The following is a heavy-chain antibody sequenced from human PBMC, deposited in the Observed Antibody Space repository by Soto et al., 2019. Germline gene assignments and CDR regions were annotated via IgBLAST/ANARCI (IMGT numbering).Heavy chain of an antibody. CDR1: GGSISSSSHY. V-gene: IGHV4-39*07. CDR3: ARGLMIAVAGTVFANWFDP. CDR2: INHSGST. Sequence: SETLSLTCTVSGGSISSSSHYWGWIRQPPGKGLEWIGEINHSGSTNYNPSLKSRVTISVDTSKNQFSLKLSSVTAADTAVYYCARGLMIAVAGTVFANWFDPWGQGTLVTVSS. D-gene: IGHD6-19*01. J-gene: IGHJ5*02.